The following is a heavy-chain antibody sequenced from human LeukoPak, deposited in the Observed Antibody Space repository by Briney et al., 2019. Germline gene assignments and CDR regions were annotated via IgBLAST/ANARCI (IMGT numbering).Heavy chain of an antibody. CDR3: ARGQYDNVWGSYPDY. CDR1: GGTFSSYA. J-gene: IGHJ4*02. CDR2: IIPIFGTA. D-gene: IGHD3-16*01. Sequence: ASVKVSCKASGGTFSSYAISWVRQAPGQGLEWMGGIIPIFGTANYAQKFQGRVTITADESTSTAYMELSSLRSEDTAVYYCARGQYDNVWGSYPDYWGQGTLVTVSS. V-gene: IGHV1-69*13.